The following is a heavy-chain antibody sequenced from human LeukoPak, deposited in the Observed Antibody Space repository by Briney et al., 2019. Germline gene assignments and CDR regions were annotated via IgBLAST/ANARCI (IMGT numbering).Heavy chain of an antibody. D-gene: IGHD3-9*01. CDR1: GFTFSSDW. J-gene: IGHJ4*02. V-gene: IGHV3-74*01. CDR3: ARHPYDILTGPSFDY. Sequence: GGSLRLSCAASGFTFSSDWMHWVRQAPGKGLVWVSRINRDGRSTTYADSVKGRFTIARDNAKNTLYLQMNSLRAEDTAVYYCARHPYDILTGPSFDYWGQGTLVTVSS. CDR2: INRDGRST.